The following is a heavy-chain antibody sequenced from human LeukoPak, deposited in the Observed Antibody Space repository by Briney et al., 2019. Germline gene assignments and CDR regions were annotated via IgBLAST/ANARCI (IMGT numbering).Heavy chain of an antibody. CDR1: GYSFTSYW. CDR2: IYPGDSDT. D-gene: IGHD5-24*01. Sequence: GESLKISCKGSGYSFTSYWIGWVRQMPGKGLEWMGIIYPGDSDTRYSPSFQGQVTISADKSISTAYLQWRSLEASDTAMYYCAKKPGYTSSLEAFDIWGQGTMVTVSS. V-gene: IGHV5-51*01. J-gene: IGHJ3*02. CDR3: AKKPGYTSSLEAFDI.